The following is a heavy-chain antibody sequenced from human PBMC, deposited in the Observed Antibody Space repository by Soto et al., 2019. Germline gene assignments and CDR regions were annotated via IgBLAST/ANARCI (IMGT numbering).Heavy chain of an antibody. J-gene: IGHJ1*01. D-gene: IGHD3-22*01. CDR3: ARVFSYNFYDSSGPRRAEYFQH. V-gene: IGHV1-46*01. CDR2: INPSGGST. Sequence: ASVKVSCKASGGTFSSYSISWVRQAPGQGLEWMGIINPSGGSTSYAQKFQGRVTMTRDTSTSTVYMELSSLRSEDTAVYYCARVFSYNFYDSSGPRRAEYFQHWGQGTLVTVSS. CDR1: GGTFSSYS.